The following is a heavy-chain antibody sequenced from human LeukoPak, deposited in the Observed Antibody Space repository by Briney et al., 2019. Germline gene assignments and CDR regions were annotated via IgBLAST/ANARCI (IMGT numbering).Heavy chain of an antibody. CDR1: GGSVSSGSYY. V-gene: IGHV4-61*01. Sequence: SETLSLTCTVSGGSVSSGSYYWSWIRQPPGKGLEWIGYIYYSGSTNYNPSLKSRVTISEDTSKNQFSLKLSSVTAADTAVYYCARGDYDILTRTYYYYYYGMDVWGKGTTVTVSS. D-gene: IGHD3-9*01. CDR2: IYYSGST. CDR3: ARGDYDILTRTYYYYYYGMDV. J-gene: IGHJ6*04.